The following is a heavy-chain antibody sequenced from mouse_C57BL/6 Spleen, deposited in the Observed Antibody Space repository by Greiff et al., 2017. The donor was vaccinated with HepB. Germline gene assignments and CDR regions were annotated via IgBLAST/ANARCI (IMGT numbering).Heavy chain of an antibody. J-gene: IGHJ4*01. CDR3: ARHYYGSSPYYYAMDY. D-gene: IGHD1-1*01. CDR2: IDPNSGGT. Sequence: QVQLQQSGAELVKPGASVKLSCKASGYTFTSYWMHWVKQRPGRGLEWIGRIDPNSGGTKYNEKFKSKATLTVDKPSSTAYMQLSSLTSEDSAVYYCARHYYGSSPYYYAMDYWGQGTSVTVSS. V-gene: IGHV1-72*01. CDR1: GYTFTSYW.